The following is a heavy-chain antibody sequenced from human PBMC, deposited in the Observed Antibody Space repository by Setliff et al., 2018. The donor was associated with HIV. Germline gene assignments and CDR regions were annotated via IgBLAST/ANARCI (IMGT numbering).Heavy chain of an antibody. CDR3: AKKVAGRGWFDP. CDR2: SNHSGST. Sequence: SETLSLTCDVYGGSFSGYYWSWIRQPPGKGLEWIGESNHSGSTNYNPSLRSRISVSVDTSKSQFSLTLSSVTAADTAVYFCAKKVAGRGWFDPWGQGTLVTVSS. J-gene: IGHJ5*02. V-gene: IGHV4-34*01. D-gene: IGHD1-26*01. CDR1: GGSFSGYY.